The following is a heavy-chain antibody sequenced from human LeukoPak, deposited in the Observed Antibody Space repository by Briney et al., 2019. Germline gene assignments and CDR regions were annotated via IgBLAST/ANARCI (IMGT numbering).Heavy chain of an antibody. J-gene: IGHJ4*02. D-gene: IGHD3-16*01. CDR3: ARLRYSGGNPFDY. CDR2: VSYSGTT. CDR1: GGSISSSRYY. Sequence: SETLSLTCTVSGGSISSSRYYWIWVRQPPGEGLEWIGSVSYSGTTYYKSSLKSRVTMSADTSRNQFSLRLTSVTAADTAVYHCARLRYSGGNPFDYWGPGTLVTVSS. V-gene: IGHV4-39*01.